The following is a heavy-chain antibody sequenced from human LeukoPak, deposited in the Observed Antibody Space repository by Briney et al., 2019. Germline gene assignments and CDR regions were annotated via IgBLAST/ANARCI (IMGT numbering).Heavy chain of an antibody. CDR1: GGSFSGYY. J-gene: IGHJ4*02. CDR2: INHSGST. CDR3: ARVGRYSNNY. Sequence: SETLSLTCAAYGGSFSGYYWSWIRQPPGKGLEWIGEINHSGSTNYNPSLKSRVTISVDTSKNQFSLKLSSVTAADTAVYYCARVGRYSNNYWGQGTLVAVSS. D-gene: IGHD4-11*01. V-gene: IGHV4-34*01.